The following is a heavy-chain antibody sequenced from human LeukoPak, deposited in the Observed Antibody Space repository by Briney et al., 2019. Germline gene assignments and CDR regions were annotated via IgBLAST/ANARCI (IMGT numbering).Heavy chain of an antibody. CDR3: AAVAGLGNAFDT. CDR2: INPNSGGT. CDR1: GYTFTGYY. V-gene: IGHV1-2*02. J-gene: IGHJ3*02. Sequence: ASVKVSCKASGYTFTGYYIHWVRQAPGQGLEWMGWINPNSGGTNYAQKFQGRVTMTRDTSISTAYMELSRLRSDDTAVYYCAAVAGLGNAFDTWGQGTMVTVSS. D-gene: IGHD6-19*01.